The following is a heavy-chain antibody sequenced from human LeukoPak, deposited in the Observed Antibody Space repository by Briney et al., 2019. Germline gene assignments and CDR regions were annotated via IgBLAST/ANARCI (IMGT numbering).Heavy chain of an antibody. D-gene: IGHD3/OR15-3a*01. V-gene: IGHV3-23*01. CDR3: AKGDWGYFDY. J-gene: IGHJ4*02. CDR2: TSGSGGEI. CDR1: GFTFSRYV. Sequence: QAGGSLRLSCAASGFTFSRYVMSCVPPAPGKGGEWGSATSGSGGEIYYTDSVKGPFTISRDNSKNTLYLQMNSLRAEDTAVYYSAKGDWGYFDYWGEGTLVTVSS.